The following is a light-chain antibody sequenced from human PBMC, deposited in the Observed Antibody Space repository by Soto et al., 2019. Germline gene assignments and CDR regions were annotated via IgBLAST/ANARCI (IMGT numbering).Light chain of an antibody. Sequence: PGERATLSCRASQSVSSYLAWYQQKPGQAPRLLISGASSRATGIPDRFSGSGSGTDFTLTIRRLEPEDSAVYYCQQYGSSPPLTFGGGTKVDIK. J-gene: IGKJ4*01. CDR3: QQYGSSPPLT. CDR1: QSVSSY. CDR2: GAS. V-gene: IGKV3-20*01.